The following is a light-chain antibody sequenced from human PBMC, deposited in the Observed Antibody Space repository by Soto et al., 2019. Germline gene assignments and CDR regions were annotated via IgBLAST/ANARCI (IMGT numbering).Light chain of an antibody. V-gene: IGKV1-39*01. J-gene: IGKJ1*01. Sequence: DIQMTQSPSSLSASVGDRVTITCRASQNIRSYLNWYQQKPGKAPQLLIYATSSLQTGVPSRFSASGSGTDFSLGISDLQPEDSANYYCQQGYSSRWTSGRGTKVEI. CDR1: QNIRSY. CDR2: ATS. CDR3: QQGYSSRWT.